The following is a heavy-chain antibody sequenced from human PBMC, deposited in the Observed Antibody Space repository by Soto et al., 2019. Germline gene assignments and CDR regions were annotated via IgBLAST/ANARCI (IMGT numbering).Heavy chain of an antibody. CDR1: GGSISIGGYY. CDR2: IYYSGST. Sequence: SETLSLTCAVSGGSISIGGYYWSWIRQHPGKGLEWIGYIYYSGSTYYNPSLKSRVTISVDTSKNQFSLKLSSVTAADTAVYYCARMEGSYCSSTSCLETNWFDPWGQGTLVTVSS. D-gene: IGHD2-2*01. V-gene: IGHV4-31*11. CDR3: ARMEGSYCSSTSCLETNWFDP. J-gene: IGHJ5*02.